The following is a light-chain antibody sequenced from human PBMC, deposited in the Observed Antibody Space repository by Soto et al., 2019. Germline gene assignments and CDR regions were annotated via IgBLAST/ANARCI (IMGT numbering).Light chain of an antibody. CDR2: GAS. J-gene: IGKJ5*01. V-gene: IGKV3-20*01. Sequence: EIVLTQSPGTLSLSPGERATLSCRASQSVSSRYLGWYQQKHGQAPRLLIYGASSRATGIPDRFSGIGSGTDFTLTISRLEPEDFAVYYCQQYGSSLITFGQGTRLEIK. CDR1: QSVSSRY. CDR3: QQYGSSLIT.